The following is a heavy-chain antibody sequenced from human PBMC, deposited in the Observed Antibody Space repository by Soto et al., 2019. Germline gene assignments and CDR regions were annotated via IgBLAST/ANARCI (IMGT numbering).Heavy chain of an antibody. CDR3: ARVRGVPGEYYFDY. CDR2: INTVNGNT. V-gene: IGHV1-3*04. J-gene: IGHJ4*01. D-gene: IGHD3-10*01. CDR1: GYTLTNSA. Sequence: QVQLVQSGAEVKKPGASVKVSCKASGYTLTNSAIHWVRQAPGQRLEWMAWINTVNGNTRITQRFQGRVSITRDTFAGTAYMELGGLSSEDTAVFYCARVRGVPGEYYFDYWGQGTLVTVSS.